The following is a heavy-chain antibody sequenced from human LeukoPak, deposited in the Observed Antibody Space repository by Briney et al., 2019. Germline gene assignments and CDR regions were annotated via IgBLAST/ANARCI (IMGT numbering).Heavy chain of an antibody. J-gene: IGHJ5*02. CDR1: GGSISTYY. V-gene: IGHV4-59*01. CDR3: ARGGNYWPQWWFDP. CDR2: IYYTGST. D-gene: IGHD1-26*01. Sequence: SETLSLTCTVSGGSISTYYWSWIRQPPGKGLEWIGYIYYTGSTSYNPSLKSRVTMSLEASKNQFSLELNSVPPADTAVYYCARGGNYWPQWWFDPWGRGTLVSVSS.